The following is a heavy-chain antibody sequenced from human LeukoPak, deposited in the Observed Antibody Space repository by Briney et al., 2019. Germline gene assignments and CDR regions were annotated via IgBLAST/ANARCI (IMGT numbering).Heavy chain of an antibody. CDR3: ARGGDGYTLRY. Sequence: GGSLRLSCAASGFSFSNFGMSWVRQAPGKGLEWVSLISASGDRTYYADSVKGRFTISRDNSKNTLYLQMNSLRAEDTAVYYCARGGDGYTLRYWGQGTLVTVSS. V-gene: IGHV3-23*01. CDR1: GFSFSNFG. CDR2: ISASGDRT. D-gene: IGHD5-24*01. J-gene: IGHJ4*02.